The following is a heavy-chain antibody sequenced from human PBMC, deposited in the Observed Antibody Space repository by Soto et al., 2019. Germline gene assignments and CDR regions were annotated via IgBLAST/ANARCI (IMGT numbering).Heavy chain of an antibody. V-gene: IGHV3-9*01. Sequence: GGSLRLSCAASGFTFDDYAMHWVRQAPGKGLEWVSGISWNSGSIGYADSVKGRFTISRDNAKNSLYLQMNSLRAEDTALYYCAKGTTAETDAWGEVDYWGQGTLVTVSS. D-gene: IGHD3-16*01. J-gene: IGHJ4*02. CDR3: AKGTTAETDAWGEVDY. CDR1: GFTFDDYA. CDR2: ISWNSGSI.